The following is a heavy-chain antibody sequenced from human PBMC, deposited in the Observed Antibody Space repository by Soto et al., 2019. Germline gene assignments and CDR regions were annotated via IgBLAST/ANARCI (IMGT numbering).Heavy chain of an antibody. Sequence: QAHLVESGGGVVQPGRSLRLSCAASGFTFTSYGMHWVRQAPGTRLEWVAVISYDGGLQHYADSVKGRFTISRDNSKNMVLLQMNSLSAEETAVYYCVSDRGYVHASAPYSWGQGTLVSVSS. CDR3: VSDRGYVHASAPYS. V-gene: IGHV3-30*03. CDR1: GFTFTSYG. D-gene: IGHD3-10*01. CDR2: ISYDGGLQ. J-gene: IGHJ4*02.